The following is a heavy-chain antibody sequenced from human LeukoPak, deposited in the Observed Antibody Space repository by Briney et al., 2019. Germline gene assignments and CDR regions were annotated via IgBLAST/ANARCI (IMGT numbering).Heavy chain of an antibody. CDR2: INPNSGGT. CDR1: GYTFTGYY. V-gene: IGHV1-2*02. D-gene: IGHD2-2*02. J-gene: IGHJ6*02. Sequence: ASVKVSCKASGYTFTGYYMHWVRQAPGQGLEWMGWINPNSGGTNYAQKFQGRVTMTRDTSISTAYMELSRLRSDDTAVYYCARDLILVVPAAIGYYYYYGMDVWGQGTTVTVSS. CDR3: ARDLILVVPAAIGYYYYYGMDV.